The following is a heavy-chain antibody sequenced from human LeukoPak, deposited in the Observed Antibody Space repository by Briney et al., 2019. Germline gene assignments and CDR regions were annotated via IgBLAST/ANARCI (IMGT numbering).Heavy chain of an antibody. D-gene: IGHD6-19*01. V-gene: IGHV4-39*07. CDR2: IFYSGST. Sequence: SETLSLTCTVSGGSISGSSYYWGWIRQPPGKGLEWIGSIFYSGSTYYNPSLKSRVTISIDTSKNQFSLKLSSVTAADTAVYYCAGDPITGYSSGYGPDYFDYWGQGTLVTVSS. CDR1: GGSISGSSYY. CDR3: AGDPITGYSSGYGPDYFDY. J-gene: IGHJ4*02.